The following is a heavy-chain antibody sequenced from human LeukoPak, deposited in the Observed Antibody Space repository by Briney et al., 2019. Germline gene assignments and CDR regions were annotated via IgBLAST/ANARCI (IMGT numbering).Heavy chain of an antibody. Sequence: PGGSLRLSCAASGFTFRRYTLIWVRQAPGKGLEWVSGISGSGGSTYYADSVKGRFTISRDNSKNTLYLQVSGLKAEDTAVYYCAKDGKKYGSTWDFDYWGQGTLVTVSS. CDR3: AKDGKKYGSTWDFDY. V-gene: IGHV3-23*01. CDR2: ISGSGGST. J-gene: IGHJ4*02. D-gene: IGHD6-13*01. CDR1: GFTFRRYT.